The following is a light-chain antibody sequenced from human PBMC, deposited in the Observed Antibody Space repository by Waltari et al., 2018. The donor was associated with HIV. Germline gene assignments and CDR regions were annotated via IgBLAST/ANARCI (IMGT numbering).Light chain of an antibody. CDR2: QDT. CDR1: KLGDKY. V-gene: IGLV3-1*01. Sequence: SYELTQPPSVSVSPGLTASVTCSGDKLGDKYVCWYQQKPGRSPVLVLFQDTKRPSGSPERFSGSNSGNTATLTISGTQAVDEADYFCQAWDNSTAVFGGGTQLTVL. J-gene: IGLJ2*01. CDR3: QAWDNSTAV.